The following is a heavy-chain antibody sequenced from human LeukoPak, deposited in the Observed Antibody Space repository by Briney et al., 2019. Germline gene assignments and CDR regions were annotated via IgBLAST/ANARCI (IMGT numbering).Heavy chain of an antibody. D-gene: IGHD3-22*01. CDR2: IIPIFGTA. V-gene: IGHV1-69*13. J-gene: IGHJ4*02. CDR3: ARDRGSSGYYYY. Sequence: SVKVSCKASGGTFSSYAISWERQAPGQGLEWMGGIIPIFGTANYAQKFQGRVTITADESTSTAYMELSSLRSEDTAVYYCARDRGSSGYYYYWGQGTLVTVSS. CDR1: GGTFSSYA.